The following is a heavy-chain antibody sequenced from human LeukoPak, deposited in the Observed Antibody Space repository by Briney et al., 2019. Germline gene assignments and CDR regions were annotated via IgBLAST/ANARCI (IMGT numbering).Heavy chain of an antibody. J-gene: IGHJ4*02. CDR3: ARRRDAYNGLYYFDY. CDR2: IKQDGGEK. Sequence: GGSLRLSCAASGFTFSSYWMTWVRQAPGKGLEWVANIKQDGGEKYYVDSVKGRFTISRDNAKNSLYLQMNSLRAEHAAVYYCARRRDAYNGLYYFDYWGQGTLVTVSS. V-gene: IGHV3-7*01. D-gene: IGHD5-24*01. CDR1: GFTFSSYW.